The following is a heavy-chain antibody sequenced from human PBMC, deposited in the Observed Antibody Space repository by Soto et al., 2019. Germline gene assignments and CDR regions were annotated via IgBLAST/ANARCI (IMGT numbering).Heavy chain of an antibody. CDR2: INSDGSGT. V-gene: IGHV3-74*01. CDR3: ARGGLWSYWFDP. Sequence: EVQLVESGGGLVEPGGSLRLSCAASGFTFSSYWMHWVRQAPGKGLVWLSRINSDGSGTNYADSVKGRFTISRDNAKNTLYLQMDSLRAVDTAVYSCARGGLWSYWFDPWGQGTLVTVSS. CDR1: GFTFSSYW. D-gene: IGHD5-18*01. J-gene: IGHJ5*02.